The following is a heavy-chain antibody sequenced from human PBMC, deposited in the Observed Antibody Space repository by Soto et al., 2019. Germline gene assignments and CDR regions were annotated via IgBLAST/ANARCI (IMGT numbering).Heavy chain of an antibody. Sequence: QVQLVESGGGVVQPGRSLRLSCAASGFTFSSYGMHWVRQAPGKGLEWVAVISYDGSNKYYADSVKGRFTISRDNSKNTLYLQMNSLRADDTAVYYCAKGQGSSLYYYYYGMDVWGQGTTVTVSS. J-gene: IGHJ6*02. CDR2: ISYDGSNK. D-gene: IGHD6-6*01. CDR1: GFTFSSYG. CDR3: AKGQGSSLYYYYYGMDV. V-gene: IGHV3-30*18.